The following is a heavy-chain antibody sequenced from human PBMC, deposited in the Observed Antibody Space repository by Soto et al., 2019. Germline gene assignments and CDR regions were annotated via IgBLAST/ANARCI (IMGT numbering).Heavy chain of an antibody. V-gene: IGHV1-24*01. CDR3: ATLAYRNDFWSGYQTDY. Sequence: ASVKVSCKVSGYTLTELSMHWVRQAPGKGLEWMGGFDPEDGETIYAQKFQGRVTMTEDTSTDTAYMELSSLRSEDTAVYYCATLAYRNDFWSGYQTDYWGQGTLVTVSS. D-gene: IGHD3-3*01. J-gene: IGHJ4*02. CDR2: FDPEDGET. CDR1: GYTLTELS.